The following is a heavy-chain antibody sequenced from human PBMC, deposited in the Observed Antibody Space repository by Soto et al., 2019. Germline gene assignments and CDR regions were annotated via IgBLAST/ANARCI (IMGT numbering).Heavy chain of an antibody. D-gene: IGHD2-15*01. CDR1: GGSISSGGYN. CDR2: IYYSGRT. CDR3: ARDLLPYGMDV. V-gene: IGHV4-31*03. J-gene: IGHJ6*02. Sequence: NPSETLSLTCTVSGGSISSGGYNWSWIRQHPGKGLEWIGYIYYSGRTYYNPSLKSRVTISVDTSKNQFSLKLSSVTAADTAVYYCARDLLPYGMDVWGQGTTVTVSS.